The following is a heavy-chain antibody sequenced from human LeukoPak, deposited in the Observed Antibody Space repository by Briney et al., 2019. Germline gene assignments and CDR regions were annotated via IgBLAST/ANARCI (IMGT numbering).Heavy chain of an antibody. D-gene: IGHD2-2*02. Sequence: SETLSLTCTVSGGSISSYYWSWIRQPAGKGLEWIGRIYTSGSTNYNPSLKSRVTMSVDTSKNQFSLKLSSVTAADTAVYYCAREGRSSTSCYTLAFDYWGQGTLVTVSS. V-gene: IGHV4-4*07. CDR3: AREGRSSTSCYTLAFDY. CDR1: GGSISSYY. J-gene: IGHJ4*02. CDR2: IYTSGST.